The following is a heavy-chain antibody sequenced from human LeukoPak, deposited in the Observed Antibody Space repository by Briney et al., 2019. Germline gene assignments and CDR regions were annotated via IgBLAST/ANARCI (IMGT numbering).Heavy chain of an antibody. J-gene: IGHJ2*01. Sequence: GGSLTLSCTASGFAIRSFWMRWLRQAPGKGLEWVTNIRQDGGTKYFVVSVKGRFTVSRDNAKTSLYLQTNYLPVGDTALYYCARHVVRGPIVKYFDTGGRGTLVTVS. CDR3: ARHVVRGPIVKYFDT. V-gene: IGHV3-7*04. CDR1: GFAIRSFW. CDR2: IRQDGGTK. D-gene: IGHD3-10*01.